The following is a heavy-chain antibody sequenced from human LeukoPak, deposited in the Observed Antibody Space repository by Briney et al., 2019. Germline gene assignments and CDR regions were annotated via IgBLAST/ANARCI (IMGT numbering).Heavy chain of an antibody. D-gene: IGHD3-3*01. CDR1: GGSISSHY. CDR3: AVARGVVAWDAFDI. Sequence: SETLSLTCTVSGGSISSHYWSWVRQPPGKGLEWIGYIYYSGSTNYNPSLKSRVTISVDTSKNQFSLKLSSVTAADTAVYYCAVARGVVAWDAFDIWGQGTMVTVSS. V-gene: IGHV4-59*11. CDR2: IYYSGST. J-gene: IGHJ3*02.